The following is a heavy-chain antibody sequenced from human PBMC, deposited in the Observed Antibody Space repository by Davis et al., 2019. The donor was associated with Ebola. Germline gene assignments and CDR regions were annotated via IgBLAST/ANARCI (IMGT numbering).Heavy chain of an antibody. D-gene: IGHD3-22*01. CDR1: GGSISSGGYS. J-gene: IGHJ4*02. CDR3: ARGFWYYYDSSGYYFDY. Sequence: MPSETLSLTCAVSGGSISSGGYSWSWIRQPPGQGLEWIGYIYHSGSTYYNPSLKSRVTISVDRSKNQFSLKLSSVTAADTAVYYCARGFWYYYDSSGYYFDYWGQGTLVTVSS. V-gene: IGHV4-30-2*01. CDR2: IYHSGST.